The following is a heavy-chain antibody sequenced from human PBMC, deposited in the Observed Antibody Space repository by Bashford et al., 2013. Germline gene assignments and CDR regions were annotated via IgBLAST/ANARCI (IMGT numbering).Heavy chain of an antibody. V-gene: IGHV3-30*06. J-gene: IGHJ3*02. Sequence: GGSLRLSCVASGFNFRSFGYHWVRQKPGKGLEWLAHVEYNGETRYSLDAVQGRFSVSRDDSTTTVLLQMTDLKSDDTAVYFCARGYMRTVPHDAFDIWGQGTKVTVSS. CDR1: GFNFRSFG. CDR2: VEYNGETR. CDR3: ARGYMRTVPHDAFDI. D-gene: IGHD4-17*01.